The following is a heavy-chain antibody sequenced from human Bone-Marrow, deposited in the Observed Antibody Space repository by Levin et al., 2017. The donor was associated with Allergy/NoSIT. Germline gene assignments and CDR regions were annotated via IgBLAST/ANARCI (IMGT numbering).Heavy chain of an antibody. CDR2: ISTKTGNP. CDR1: GYNFTSYA. Sequence: GESLKISCKTSGYNFTSYAMNWVRQAPGQGLEWMGWISTKTGNPRYGQGFTGRVVFSLDTSVSTAYLEISHLKPEDTAVYYCVSSTSYWGQGTLVTVSS. V-gene: IGHV7-4-1*01. D-gene: IGHD5-24*01. CDR3: VSSTSY. J-gene: IGHJ4*02.